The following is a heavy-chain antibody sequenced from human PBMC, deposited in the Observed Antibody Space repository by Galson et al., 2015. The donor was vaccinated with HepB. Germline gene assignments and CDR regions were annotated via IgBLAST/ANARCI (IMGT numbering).Heavy chain of an antibody. J-gene: IGHJ4*02. Sequence: SLRLSCAASGFTFGDYAMSWVRQAPGKGLEWVSAISGSGSSTYYADSVKGRFTISRDNSKSTLYLQMNSLRAEDTAVYYCAKGRGGKQWLAIDYWGQGSLVTVSS. CDR2: ISGSGSST. CDR3: AKGRGGKQWLAIDY. CDR1: GFTFGDYA. D-gene: IGHD6-19*01. V-gene: IGHV3-23*01.